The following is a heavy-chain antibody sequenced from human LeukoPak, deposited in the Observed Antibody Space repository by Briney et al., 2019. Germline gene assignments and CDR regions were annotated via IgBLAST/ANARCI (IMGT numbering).Heavy chain of an antibody. Sequence: SGGSLRLSCAASGFTFSSYSMNWVRQAPGKGLEWVSSISSSSSYIYYADSVKGRFTISRDNAKNSLYLQMNSLRAEDTAVYYCARGLPIAVAGSRQAPDYWGQGTLVTVSS. V-gene: IGHV3-21*01. CDR1: GFTFSSYS. CDR3: ARGLPIAVAGSRQAPDY. D-gene: IGHD6-19*01. CDR2: ISSSSSYI. J-gene: IGHJ4*02.